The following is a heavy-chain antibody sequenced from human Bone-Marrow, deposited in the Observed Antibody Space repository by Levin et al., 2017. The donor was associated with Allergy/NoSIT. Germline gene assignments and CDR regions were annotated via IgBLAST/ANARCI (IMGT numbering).Heavy chain of an antibody. CDR3: ARDIVVVPAAIGVVYYYMDV. CDR2: ISSSSSYI. D-gene: IGHD2-2*01. CDR1: GFTFSSYS. Sequence: SCAASGFTFSSYSMNWVRQAPGKGLEWVSSISSSSSYIYYADSVKGRFTISRDNAKNSLYLQMNSLRAEDTAVYYCARDIVVVPAAIGVVYYYMDVWGKGTTVTVSS. J-gene: IGHJ6*03. V-gene: IGHV3-21*01.